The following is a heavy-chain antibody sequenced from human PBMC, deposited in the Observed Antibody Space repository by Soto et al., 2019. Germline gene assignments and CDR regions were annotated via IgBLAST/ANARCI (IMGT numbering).Heavy chain of an antibody. CDR1: GFTFISYW. Sequence: PGGSLRLSCAASGFTFISYWMHWVRQAPGKGLVWVSRINSDGSSTSYADSVKGRFTISRDNAKNTLYLQMNSLRAEDTAVYYCARSYLWEPLGYWGQGTLVTVSS. CDR3: ARSYLWEPLGY. J-gene: IGHJ4*02. D-gene: IGHD1-26*01. V-gene: IGHV3-74*01. CDR2: INSDGSST.